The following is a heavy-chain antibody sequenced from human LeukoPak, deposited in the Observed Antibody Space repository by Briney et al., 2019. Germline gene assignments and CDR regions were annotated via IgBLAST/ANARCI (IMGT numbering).Heavy chain of an antibody. CDR1: GGSINNYY. Sequence: PSETLSLTCTVSGGSINNYYWSWIRQPAGKGLQWIGRIHSTGNTHFNPSLERRITMSVDTSKNQFSLRLNSVTAADTAVYYCARLFRGSATFFDFWGLGTLVTVSS. V-gene: IGHV4-4*07. J-gene: IGHJ4*02. CDR2: IHSTGNT. CDR3: ARLFRGSATFFDF. D-gene: IGHD1-26*01.